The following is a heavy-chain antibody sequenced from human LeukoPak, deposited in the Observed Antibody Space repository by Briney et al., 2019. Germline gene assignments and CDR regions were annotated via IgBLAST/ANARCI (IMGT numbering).Heavy chain of an antibody. CDR1: GGSISSYY. J-gene: IGHJ6*03. D-gene: IGHD3-22*01. V-gene: IGHV4-59*01. CDR3: ARTGGGYYDSSGYYSYYYYYYVDV. Sequence: SETLSLTCTVSGGSISSYYWSWIRQPPGKGLEWIGCIYYSGSTNYNPSLKSRVTISVDTPKNQFSLKLSSVTAADTAVYYCARTGGGYYDSSGYYSYYYYYYVDVWGKGTTVTVSS. CDR2: IYYSGST.